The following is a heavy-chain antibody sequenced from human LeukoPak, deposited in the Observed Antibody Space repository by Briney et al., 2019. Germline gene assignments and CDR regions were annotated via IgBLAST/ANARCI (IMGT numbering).Heavy chain of an antibody. V-gene: IGHV3-30*03. Sequence: GRSLRLSCAASGFTFSSYGMHWVRQAPGKGLEWVAVISYDGSNKYYADSVKGRFTISRDNSKNTLYLQMNSLRAEDTAVYYCSILLSVPIFDQRRRRTLVTVPS. CDR3: SILLSVPIFDQ. D-gene: IGHD3-10*01. CDR2: ISYDGSNK. CDR1: GFTFSSYG. J-gene: IGHJ4*02.